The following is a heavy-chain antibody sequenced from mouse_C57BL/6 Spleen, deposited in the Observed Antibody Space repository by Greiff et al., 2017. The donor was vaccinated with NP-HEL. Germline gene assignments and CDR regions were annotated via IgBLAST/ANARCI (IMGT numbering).Heavy chain of an antibody. D-gene: IGHD2-5*01. J-gene: IGHJ4*01. CDR1: GYSITSGYY. Sequence: EVQLQQSGPGLVKPSQSLSLTCSVTGYSITSGYYWNWIRQFPGNKLEWMGYISYDGSNNYNPSLKNRISITRDTSKNQFFLKLNSVTTEDTATYYCARDRDSNYYYYAMDYWGQGTSVTVSS. CDR3: ARDRDSNYYYYAMDY. V-gene: IGHV3-6*01. CDR2: ISYDGSN.